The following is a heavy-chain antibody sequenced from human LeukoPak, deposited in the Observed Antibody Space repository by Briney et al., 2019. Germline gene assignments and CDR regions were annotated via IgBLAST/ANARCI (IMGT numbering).Heavy chain of an antibody. CDR2: INPNSGGT. J-gene: IGHJ4*02. CDR1: GYTFTGYY. V-gene: IGHV1-2*02. CDR3: AIHLEPLYYFDY. D-gene: IGHD1-1*01. Sequence: ASVKVSCKASGYTFTGYYMHWVRQAPGQRLEWMGWINPNSGGTNYAQKFQGRVTMTRDTSISTAYMELSRLRSDDTAVYCCAIHLEPLYYFDYWGQGTLVTVSS.